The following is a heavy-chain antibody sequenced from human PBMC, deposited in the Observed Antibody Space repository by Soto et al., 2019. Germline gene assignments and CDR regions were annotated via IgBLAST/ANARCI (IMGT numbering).Heavy chain of an antibody. D-gene: IGHD2-21*01. CDR1: GFTFSNFD. CDR2: IGSTGDT. J-gene: IGHJ6*02. V-gene: IGHV3-13*01. Sequence: GGSLRLSCAASGFTFSNFDMHWVRQGTGKGLEWVSAIGSTGDTYYAGSVRGRCTISRENAKNSLYLQMSNLRAGDTGVYYCARSIYYGLDVWGQGTTVTVSS. CDR3: ARSIYYGLDV.